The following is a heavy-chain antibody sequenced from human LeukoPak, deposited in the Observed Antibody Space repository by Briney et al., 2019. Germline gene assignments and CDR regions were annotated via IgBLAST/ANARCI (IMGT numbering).Heavy chain of an antibody. V-gene: IGHV3-9*01. J-gene: IGHJ6*03. D-gene: IGHD6-19*01. CDR3: ARDAQWLVPEGYYYYMDV. CDR2: ISWNSGNI. CDR1: GFTFDDYA. Sequence: GRSLRLSCAASGFTFDDYAMHWVRQAPGKGLEWVSGISWNSGNIGYADSVKGRFTISRDNAKNPLFLQMNSLRAEDTAVYYCARDAQWLVPEGYYYYMDVWGKGTTVTVS.